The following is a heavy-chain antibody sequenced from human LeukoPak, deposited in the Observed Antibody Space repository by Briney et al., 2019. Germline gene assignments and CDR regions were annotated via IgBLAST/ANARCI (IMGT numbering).Heavy chain of an antibody. CDR3: AKDPLWFGESYPFYMDL. CDR2: INWNSDSI. J-gene: IGHJ6*03. Sequence: GGSLRLSCAVSGFTFDDYAMHWVRQVPGKGLEWVSGINWNSDSIGYADSVKGRFTISRDNSKNTLYLQMNSLRAEDTAVFYCAKDPLWFGESYPFYMDLWGKGTTVTVSS. V-gene: IGHV3-9*01. CDR1: GFTFDDYA. D-gene: IGHD3-10*01.